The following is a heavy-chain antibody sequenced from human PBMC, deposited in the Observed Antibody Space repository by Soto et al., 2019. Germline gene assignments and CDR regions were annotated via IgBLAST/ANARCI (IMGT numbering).Heavy chain of an antibody. CDR2: IGTAGDT. CDR1: GFTFSSYD. Sequence: PGGSLRLSCAASGFTFSSYDMHWVRQATGKGLEWVSAIGTAGDTYYPGSVKGRFSISRENAKNSVDLQMNSLRPEDTAVYYCARLRPYYYAMDVWGQGTTVTVSS. J-gene: IGHJ6*02. V-gene: IGHV3-13*01. CDR3: ARLRPYYYAMDV.